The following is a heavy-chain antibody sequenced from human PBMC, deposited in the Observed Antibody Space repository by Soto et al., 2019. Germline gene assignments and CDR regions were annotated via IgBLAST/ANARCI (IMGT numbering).Heavy chain of an antibody. CDR2: IIPIFGTA. J-gene: IGHJ6*02. Sequence: QVQLVQSGAEVKKPGSSVKVSCKASGGTFSSYAISWVRQAPGQGLEWMGGIIPIFGTANYAQKFQGRVTITADESTCTAYLELSSLRSEDTAVYYCARDGCSGGSCYSGYYYYGMDVWGQGTTVTVSS. D-gene: IGHD2-15*01. CDR1: GGTFSSYA. CDR3: ARDGCSGGSCYSGYYYYGMDV. V-gene: IGHV1-69*01.